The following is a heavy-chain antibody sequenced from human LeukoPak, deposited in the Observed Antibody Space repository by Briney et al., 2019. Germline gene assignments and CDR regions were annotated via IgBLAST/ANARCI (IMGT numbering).Heavy chain of an antibody. V-gene: IGHV3-74*01. CDR1: EFDFFSYG. CDR2: IFTDGSTT. Sequence: PGGSLRLSCVASEFDFFSYGMQWVRQAPGKGLVWVSRIFTDGSTTSYADSVKGRFTISRDNAKNTLYLEMKSLRVEDTAVYYCARELPREVTIDSWGQGTLVTVSP. D-gene: IGHD2-21*02. J-gene: IGHJ5*01. CDR3: ARELPREVTIDS.